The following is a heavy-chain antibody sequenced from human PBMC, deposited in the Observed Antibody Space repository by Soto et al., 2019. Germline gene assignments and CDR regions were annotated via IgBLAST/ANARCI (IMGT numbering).Heavy chain of an antibody. D-gene: IGHD5-18*01. J-gene: IGHJ4*02. Sequence: QVQLVESGGGVVQPGRSLRLSCAASGFTFSSYAMHWVRQAPGKGLEWVAVISYDGSKKYYADSVKGRFTISRDNSKNTLYLQMNSLRAEDTAVYYCMVDTAILMRDYFDYWGQGTLVTVSS. CDR1: GFTFSSYA. CDR2: ISYDGSKK. CDR3: MVDTAILMRDYFDY. V-gene: IGHV3-30-3*01.